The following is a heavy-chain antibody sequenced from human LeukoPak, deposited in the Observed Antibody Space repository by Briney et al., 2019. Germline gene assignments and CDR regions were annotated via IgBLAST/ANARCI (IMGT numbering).Heavy chain of an antibody. CDR3: ARAVAPSDAFDI. V-gene: IGHV1-2*02. CDR1: GYTFTGYY. J-gene: IGHJ3*02. Sequence: ASVKVSCKASGYTFTGYYMHWVRQAPGQGLEWMGWINPNSGGTNYAQKFQGRVTMTRDTSISTAYMELSRLRSDDTAVYYCARAVAPSDAFDIWGQGKMVTVSS. D-gene: IGHD2-15*01. CDR2: INPNSGGT.